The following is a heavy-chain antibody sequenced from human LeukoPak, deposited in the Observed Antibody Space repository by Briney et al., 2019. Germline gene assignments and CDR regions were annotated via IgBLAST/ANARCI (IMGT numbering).Heavy chain of an antibody. V-gene: IGHV3-72*01. CDR1: GFTFSDHY. J-gene: IGHJ4*02. CDR3: ARDLVRYSSSPPGY. CDR2: TRNKANSYTT. Sequence: GGSLRLSCAASGFTFSDHYMDWVRQAPGKGLEWVGRTRNKANSYTTEYAASVKGRFTISRDNAKNSLYLQMNSLRDEDTAVYYCARDLVRYSSSPPGYWGQGTLVTVSS. D-gene: IGHD6-13*01.